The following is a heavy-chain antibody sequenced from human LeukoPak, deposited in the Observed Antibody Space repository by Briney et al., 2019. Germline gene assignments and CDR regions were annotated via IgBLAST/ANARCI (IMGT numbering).Heavy chain of an antibody. J-gene: IGHJ5*02. CDR2: IIPIFGTA. Sequence: ASVKVSCKASGGTFSSYAISWVRQAPGQGLEWMGGIIPIFGTANYAQKFQGRVTITADESTSTAYMELSSLRSEDTAVYYCARGYDFWSGNMTNWFDPWGQGTLVTVSS. V-gene: IGHV1-69*13. CDR3: ARGYDFWSGNMTNWFDP. D-gene: IGHD3-3*01. CDR1: GGTFSSYA.